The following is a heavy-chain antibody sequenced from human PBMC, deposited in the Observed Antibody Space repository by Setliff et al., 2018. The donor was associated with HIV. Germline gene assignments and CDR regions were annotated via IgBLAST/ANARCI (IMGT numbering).Heavy chain of an antibody. CDR3: ARQPYYDDDGTNLPSEWRVLG. V-gene: IGHV1-69*13. J-gene: IGHJ4*02. D-gene: IGHD3-16*01. CDR1: RGTFRNSA. Sequence: SVKVSCKASRGTFRNSAINWVRQAPGQGLVWMGGIITLFGEANYAQKFQGRVTITADESTSTAYMELNSLRSYDAAVYYCARQPYYDDDGTNLPSEWRVLGWGQGTLVTVSS. CDR2: IITLFGEA.